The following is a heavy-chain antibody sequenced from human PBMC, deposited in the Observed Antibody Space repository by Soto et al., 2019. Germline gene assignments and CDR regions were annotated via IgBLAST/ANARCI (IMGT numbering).Heavy chain of an antibody. Sequence: QVQLQESGPGLVKPSQTLSLTCTVSGGSFSSGDYYWSWIRQHPGKGLEWIGTIYFSGTTYYNPSLKSRVTISVDTSKNQFSLNLSSVTAADTAVYYCARRDRSGFSYWLDTWGQGTLVTVSS. D-gene: IGHD3-22*01. J-gene: IGHJ5*02. CDR1: GGSFSSGDYY. V-gene: IGHV4-31*03. CDR3: ARRDRSGFSYWLDT. CDR2: IYFSGTT.